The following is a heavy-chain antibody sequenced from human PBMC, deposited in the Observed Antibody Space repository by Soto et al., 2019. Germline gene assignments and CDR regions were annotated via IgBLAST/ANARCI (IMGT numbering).Heavy chain of an antibody. CDR1: GFTFSSYA. Sequence: QVQLVESGGGVVQPGKSLRLSCAASGFTFSSYAMHWVRQAPGKGLEWVAVMSYDGNNQYYADSVKGRFTISRDSTKTTLYLQVNSLRTEDTAVYYCARVPPQLGIFDYWGKGTLVVVSS. V-gene: IGHV3-30-3*01. CDR3: ARVPPQLGIFDY. CDR2: MSYDGNNQ. D-gene: IGHD3-9*01. J-gene: IGHJ4*02.